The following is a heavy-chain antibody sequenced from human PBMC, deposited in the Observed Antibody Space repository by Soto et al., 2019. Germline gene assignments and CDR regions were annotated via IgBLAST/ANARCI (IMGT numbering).Heavy chain of an antibody. Sequence: ASVKVSCKASGYTFTGYYMHWVRQAPGQGLEWMGWINPNSGGTNYAQKFQGWVTMTRDTSISTAYMELSRLRSDDTAVYYCARXGSSSWPTQYYYYGMDVWGQGTTVTVSS. V-gene: IGHV1-2*04. CDR1: GYTFTGYY. CDR3: ARXGSSSWPTQYYYYGMDV. J-gene: IGHJ6*02. D-gene: IGHD6-13*01. CDR2: INPNSGGT.